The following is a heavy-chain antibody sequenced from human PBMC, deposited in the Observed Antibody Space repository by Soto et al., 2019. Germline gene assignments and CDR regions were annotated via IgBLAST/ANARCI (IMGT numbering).Heavy chain of an antibody. CDR2: IYYDGSNK. CDR1: GFTFSSYG. D-gene: IGHD3-22*01. Sequence: QVQLVESGGGVVQPGRSLRLSCAVSGFTFSSYGMNWVRQAPGKGLEWVAAIYYDGSNKYYADSVRGRFTISRDNFQNTLFLQRNGLRAEDPAVYYCARDSKDDSSGYYAGFDYWGQGTLVTVSS. V-gene: IGHV3-33*01. J-gene: IGHJ4*02. CDR3: ARDSKDDSSGYYAGFDY.